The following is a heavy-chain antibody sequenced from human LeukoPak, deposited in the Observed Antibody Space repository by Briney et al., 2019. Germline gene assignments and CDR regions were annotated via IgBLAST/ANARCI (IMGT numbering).Heavy chain of an antibody. Sequence: GGSLRLSCAASGFTFSSYAMRWVRQAPGKGLGWVSAISGSGENTFYADSVKGRFAIARDNSKNTLYLQMSSLRAEDTAVYYCAKGHCSGGSCYGTDYWGQGTLVTVSS. D-gene: IGHD2-15*01. CDR1: GFTFSSYA. J-gene: IGHJ4*02. CDR3: AKGHCSGGSCYGTDY. CDR2: ISGSGENT. V-gene: IGHV3-23*01.